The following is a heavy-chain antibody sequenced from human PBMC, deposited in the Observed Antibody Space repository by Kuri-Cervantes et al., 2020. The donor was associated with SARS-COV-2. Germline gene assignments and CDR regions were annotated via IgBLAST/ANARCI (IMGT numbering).Heavy chain of an antibody. CDR3: ATTFGGWFDP. D-gene: IGHD1-1*01. V-gene: IGHV1-69*04. Sequence: SVKVSCKASGGTFSSYAISWVRQAPGQGLEWMGRIIPILGTTIYAQKFQGRVTMTEDTSTDTAYMGLSSLRSEDTAVYYCATTFGGWFDPWGQGTLVTVSS. CDR2: IIPILGTT. CDR1: GGTFSSYA. J-gene: IGHJ5*02.